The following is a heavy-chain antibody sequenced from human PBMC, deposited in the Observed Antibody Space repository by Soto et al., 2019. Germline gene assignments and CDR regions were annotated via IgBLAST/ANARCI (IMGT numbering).Heavy chain of an antibody. Sequence: QVQLVESGGGVVKPGRSLRLSCAASGFTFTTYAIHWVRQAPGKGLEWVAVISNDGRGKYYADSVKGRFTISRDNSKNTLYLQMNSLRSDDTAVYYCARDQCFGGGRSCYYFDFWGQGTLVTVSS. V-gene: IGHV3-30*04. D-gene: IGHD2-15*01. CDR2: ISNDGRGK. J-gene: IGHJ4*02. CDR1: GFTFTTYA. CDR3: ARDQCFGGGRSCYYFDF.